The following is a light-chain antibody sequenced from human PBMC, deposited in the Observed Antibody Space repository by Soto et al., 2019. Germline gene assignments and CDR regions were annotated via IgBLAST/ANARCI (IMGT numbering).Light chain of an antibody. V-gene: IGKV3-11*01. CDR1: QSVSSY. CDR3: QQRSNWQLT. Sequence: EIVFTQSPATLSLSPGERATLSCRASQSVSSYLAWYQQKPGQAPRLLISDASNRATGIPARFSGSGSGTDFTLTISSLEPEDCAVYYCQQRSNWQLTFGGGTKVEIK. CDR2: DAS. J-gene: IGKJ4*01.